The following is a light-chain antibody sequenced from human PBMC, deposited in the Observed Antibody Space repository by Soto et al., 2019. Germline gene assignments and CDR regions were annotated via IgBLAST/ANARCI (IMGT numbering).Light chain of an antibody. CDR3: QTYDTGVSGSI. Sequence: QPVLTQPPSVSGAPGQRVAISCAGTSSNIGAGYDVHWYQHLPGTAPKLLIFGNINRPSGVPDRFSGSKSGTSAALAITGLQAADEGYYYCQTYDTGVSGSIFGGGTKVTVL. CDR2: GNI. CDR1: SSNIGAGYD. J-gene: IGLJ2*01. V-gene: IGLV1-40*01.